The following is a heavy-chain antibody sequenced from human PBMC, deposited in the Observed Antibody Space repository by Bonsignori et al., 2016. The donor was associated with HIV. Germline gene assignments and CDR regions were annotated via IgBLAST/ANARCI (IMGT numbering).Heavy chain of an antibody. D-gene: IGHD3-22*01. V-gene: IGHV3-21*01. CDR2: ISSSSSYI. CDR3: ARDSGDYYDSSGFYYYYYMDV. Sequence: VRQAPGKGLEWVSSISSSSSYIYYADSVKGRFTISRDNAKNSLYLQMNSLRAEDTAVYYCARDSGDYYDSSGFYYYYYMDVWGKGTTVTVSS. J-gene: IGHJ6*03.